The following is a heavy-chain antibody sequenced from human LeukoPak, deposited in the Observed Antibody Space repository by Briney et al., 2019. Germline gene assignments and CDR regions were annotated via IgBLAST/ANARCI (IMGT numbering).Heavy chain of an antibody. CDR1: GYTFSGYY. CDR3: ARGYYDSSDYEYFQH. Sequence: ASVKVSCTASGYTFSGYYLHWVRQAPGQGLELMGWINPNSGGTNSAQKFQGRVTMTRDTSIITAYMELSRMRSDDTAVYFCARGYYDSSDYEYFQHWGQGTLVTVSS. J-gene: IGHJ1*01. CDR2: INPNSGGT. V-gene: IGHV1-2*02. D-gene: IGHD3-22*01.